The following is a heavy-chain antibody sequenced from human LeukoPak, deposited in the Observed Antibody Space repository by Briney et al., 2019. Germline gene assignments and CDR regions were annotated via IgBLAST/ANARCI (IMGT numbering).Heavy chain of an antibody. CDR1: RYTFTGYY. Sequence: GASVKVSCKASRYTFTGYYMHWVRQAPGQGLEWMGWINPNSGGTNYAQKFQGRVTMTRDTSITTAYMELSRLRSDDTAVYYCARASSSWDFDYWGQGTLVTVSS. CDR2: INPNSGGT. D-gene: IGHD6-13*01. CDR3: ARASSSWDFDY. V-gene: IGHV1-2*02. J-gene: IGHJ4*02.